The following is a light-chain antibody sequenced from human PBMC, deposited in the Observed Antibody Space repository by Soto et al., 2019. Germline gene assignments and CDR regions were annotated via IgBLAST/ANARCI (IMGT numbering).Light chain of an antibody. CDR2: EVS. CDR3: SSYTSSSTPYV. Sequence: QSALTQPASVSGSPGQSITISCTGTSSDVGGYNYVSWYQQHPGKAPKLMIYEVSNRPSGVSNRFSGSKSGNTASLTISGRQAEDEADYYCSSYTSSSTPYVFGTGTKHTVL. V-gene: IGLV2-14*01. CDR1: SSDVGGYNY. J-gene: IGLJ1*01.